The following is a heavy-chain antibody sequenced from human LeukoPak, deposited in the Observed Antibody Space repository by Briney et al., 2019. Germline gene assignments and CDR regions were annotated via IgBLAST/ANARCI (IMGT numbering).Heavy chain of an antibody. CDR1: GGSFSGYY. V-gene: IGHV4-34*01. J-gene: IGHJ5*02. CDR2: INHSGST. Sequence: SETLSLTCAVYGGSFSGYYWSWIRQPPGKGLEWIGEINHSGSTNYNPSLKSRVTISVDTSKNQFSLKLSSVTAADTAVYYRASSGSYSNYGFDPWGQGTLVTVSS. CDR3: ASSGSYSNYGFDP. D-gene: IGHD4-11*01.